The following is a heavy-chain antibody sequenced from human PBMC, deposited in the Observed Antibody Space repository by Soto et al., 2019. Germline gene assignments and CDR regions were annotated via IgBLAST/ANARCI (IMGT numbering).Heavy chain of an antibody. V-gene: IGHV3-23*01. CDR2: VRGSASIT. J-gene: IGHJ4*02. CDR1: GFAFSDYA. CDR3: AKDRDYFDY. Sequence: EVQLLESGGGLVQPGGSLRLSCAASGFAFSDYAMNWVRQAPGKGLEWISSVRGSASITYYADSVKGRFTISRDNSKDTLFLQMNSLSAEDTAIYYCAKDRDYFDYWGQGTLVTVSS.